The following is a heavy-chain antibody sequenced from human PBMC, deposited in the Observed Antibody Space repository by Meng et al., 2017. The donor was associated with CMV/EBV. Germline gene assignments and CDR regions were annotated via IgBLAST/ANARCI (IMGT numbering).Heavy chain of an antibody. CDR1: GFTFSSYG. Sequence: GESLKISCAASGFTFSSYGMHWVRQAPGKGLVWVSRINSDGSSTNYADSVKGRFTISRDNAKNTLYLQMNSLRAEDTAVYYCARRQTSGSYGTFDHWGQGTLVTVSS. J-gene: IGHJ4*02. CDR3: ARRQTSGSYGTFDH. CDR2: INSDGSST. V-gene: IGHV3-74*01. D-gene: IGHD1-26*01.